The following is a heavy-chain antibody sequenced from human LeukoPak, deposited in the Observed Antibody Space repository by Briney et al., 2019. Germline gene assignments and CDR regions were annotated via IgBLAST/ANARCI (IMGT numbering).Heavy chain of an antibody. D-gene: IGHD2-2*01. J-gene: IGHJ4*02. V-gene: IGHV1-2*02. CDR3: SREASCDSTSCPRDY. CDR1: GYTFTGYY. CDR2: INPDTGVT. Sequence: ASVKVSCKASGYTFTGYYMHWVRQSPGQRLELMAWINPDTGVTNYAQKFQGRVTVASDTSISTAYLDISRLTSDDTALYYCSREASCDSTSCPRDYWGQGTLVTVSS.